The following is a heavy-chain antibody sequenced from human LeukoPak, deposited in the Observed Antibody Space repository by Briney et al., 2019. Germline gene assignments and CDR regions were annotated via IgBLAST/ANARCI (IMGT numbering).Heavy chain of an antibody. D-gene: IGHD2-8*01. V-gene: IGHV3-23*05. Sequence: GGSLRLSCAASGFTFSNYGMSWVRQAPGKGLEWVSVTDTSGVITYYTDSVKGRFTISRDNSKNTLNLQMDSLRVEDTAVYYCAKGDAGVIRRYYLDSWGQGTLVTVSS. CDR3: AKGDAGVIRRYYLDS. CDR1: GFTFSNYG. CDR2: TDTSGVIT. J-gene: IGHJ4*02.